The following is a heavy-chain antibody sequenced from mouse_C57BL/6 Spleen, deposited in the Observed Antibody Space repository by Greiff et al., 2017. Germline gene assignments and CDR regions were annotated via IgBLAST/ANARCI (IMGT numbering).Heavy chain of an antibody. V-gene: IGHV1-82*01. Sequence: QVQLQQSGPELVKPGASVKISCKASGYAFSSSWMNWVKQRPGKGLEWIGRLHPGDGETTYNGKFKGKVTLTAAKSSSTAYMPLSSLTSEDSAVYCWASSGYSKFYSMDYWGQGTSVTVSS. D-gene: IGHD2-5*01. CDR2: LHPGDGET. CDR3: ASSGYSKFYSMDY. CDR1: GYAFSSSW. J-gene: IGHJ4*01.